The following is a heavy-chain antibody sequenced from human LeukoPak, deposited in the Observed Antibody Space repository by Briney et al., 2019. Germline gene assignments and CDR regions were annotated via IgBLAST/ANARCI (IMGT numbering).Heavy chain of an antibody. D-gene: IGHD1-26*01. CDR1: GYTFTSYY. Sequence: ASVKVSCKASGYTFTSYYIHWMRQAPGQGLEWMGTINPGGRITNYAQKFQGRVTMTRDPSTSTVYMELSSLRSEDTAVYYCARDSPISGSYYGGLGYWGQGTLVTVSS. J-gene: IGHJ4*02. CDR2: INPGGRIT. V-gene: IGHV1-46*01. CDR3: ARDSPISGSYYGGLGY.